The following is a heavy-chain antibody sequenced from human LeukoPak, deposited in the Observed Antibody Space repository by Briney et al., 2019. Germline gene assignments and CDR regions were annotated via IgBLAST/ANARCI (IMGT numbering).Heavy chain of an antibody. Sequence: PGGSLRLSCAASGFTVSSNYMSWVRQAPGKGLEWVSVIYSGGSTYYADSVKGRFTISRHNSKNTLYLQMNSLRAEDTAVYYCARDRDDFWSGYYRNYFDYWGQGTLVTVSS. CDR1: GFTVSSNY. CDR3: ARDRDDFWSGYYRNYFDY. J-gene: IGHJ4*02. CDR2: IYSGGST. D-gene: IGHD3-3*01. V-gene: IGHV3-53*01.